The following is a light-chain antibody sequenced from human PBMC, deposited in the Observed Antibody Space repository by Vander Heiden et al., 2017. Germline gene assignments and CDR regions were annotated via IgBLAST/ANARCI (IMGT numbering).Light chain of an antibody. V-gene: IGLV2-11*01. Sequence: QSALTQPRLVSGPPGQSVTTLCSGTSSDVGAYDYVSWYQQHPGKAPKLLVYDVTKWPSGVPARFSGSKSGNTATLAISGLLTEDEADYYCCSYAGSYTWVFGGGTKVTVL. J-gene: IGLJ3*02. CDR3: CSYAGSYTWV. CDR2: DVT. CDR1: SSDVGAYDY.